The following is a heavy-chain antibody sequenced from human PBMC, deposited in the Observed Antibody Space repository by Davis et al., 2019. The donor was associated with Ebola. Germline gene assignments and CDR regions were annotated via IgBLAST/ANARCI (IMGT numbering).Heavy chain of an antibody. CDR3: AVLPYSGIYG. CDR2: ISGSGGST. CDR1: GFTFSSYA. J-gene: IGHJ4*02. V-gene: IGHV3-23*01. Sequence: GESLKISCAASGFTFSSYAMSWVRQAPGKGLEWVSAISGSGGSTYYADSVKGRFTISRDNAKNSLYLQMNSLRAEDTAVYYCAVLPYSGIYGWGQGTPVTVSS. D-gene: IGHD1-26*01.